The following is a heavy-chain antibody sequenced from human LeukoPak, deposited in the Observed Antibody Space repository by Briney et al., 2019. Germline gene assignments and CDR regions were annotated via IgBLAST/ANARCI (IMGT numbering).Heavy chain of an antibody. CDR1: GGTFSSYA. CDR2: IIPILGIA. J-gene: IGHJ4*02. CDR3: ASTSGYSSSWPDY. Sequence: SVKVSCKASGGTFSSYAISWVRQAPGQGLEWMGRIIPILGIANYAQKFQGRATITADKSTSTAYMELSSLRSEDTAVYYCASTSGYSSSWPDYWGQGTLVTVSS. V-gene: IGHV1-69*04. D-gene: IGHD6-13*01.